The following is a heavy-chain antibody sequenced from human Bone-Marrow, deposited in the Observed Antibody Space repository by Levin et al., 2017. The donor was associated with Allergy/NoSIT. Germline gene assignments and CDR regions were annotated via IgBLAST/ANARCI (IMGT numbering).Heavy chain of an antibody. V-gene: IGHV3-73*01. D-gene: IGHD2-8*02. CDR1: GLTFSASS. CDR2: IRSKINDYAT. J-gene: IGHJ5*02. Sequence: QPGGSLRLSCAVSGLTFSASSIHWVRQASGKGLEWVGRIRSKINDYATIYAESLKGRFTISRDDSKNTAYLQINSLATEDTAVYYCSTQPYRDSTGWSDHWGQGTLVTVSS. CDR3: STQPYRDSTGWSDH.